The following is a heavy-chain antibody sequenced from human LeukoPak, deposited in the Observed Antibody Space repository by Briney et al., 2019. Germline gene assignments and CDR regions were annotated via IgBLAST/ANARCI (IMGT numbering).Heavy chain of an antibody. CDR2: ISYDGSNK. V-gene: IGHV3-30-3*01. J-gene: IGHJ4*02. CDR3: ARGHSRGSGSYSQELDY. D-gene: IGHD3-10*01. Sequence: GRSLRLSRAASGFTFSSYAMHWVRQAPGKGLEWVAVISYDGSNKYYADSVKGRFTISRDNSKNTLYLQMNSLRAEDTAVYYCARGHSRGSGSYSQELDYWGQGTLVTVSS. CDR1: GFTFSSYA.